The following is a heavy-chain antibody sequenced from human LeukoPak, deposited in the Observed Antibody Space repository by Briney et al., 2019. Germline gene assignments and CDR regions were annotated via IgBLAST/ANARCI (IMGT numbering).Heavy chain of an antibody. J-gene: IGHJ4*02. CDR1: GGSFSGYY. CDR2: INHGGST. CDR3: ARGTTWYSSSSTQDY. D-gene: IGHD6-13*01. Sequence: PSETLSLTCAVYGGSFSGYYWSWIRQPPGKGLEWIGEINHGGSTNYNPSLKSRVTISVDTSRNQFSLKLNSVTAADTAVYYCARGTTWYSSSSTQDYWGQGTLVTVSS. V-gene: IGHV4-34*01.